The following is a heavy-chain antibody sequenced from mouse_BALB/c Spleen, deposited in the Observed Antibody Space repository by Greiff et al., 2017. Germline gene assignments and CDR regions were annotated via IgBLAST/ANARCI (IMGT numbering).Heavy chain of an antibody. CDR1: GFTFSSYG. CDR3: ARRGGSSYFDY. V-gene: IGHV5-6*01. CDR2: ISSGGSYT. Sequence: DVLLVESGGDLVKPGGSLKLSCAASGFTFSSYGMSWVRQTPDKRLEWVANISSGGSYTYYPDSVKGRFTISRDNTKNTLYLQMSSLKSEDTAMYYCARRGGSSYFDYWGQGTTLTVSS. D-gene: IGHD1-1*01. J-gene: IGHJ2*01.